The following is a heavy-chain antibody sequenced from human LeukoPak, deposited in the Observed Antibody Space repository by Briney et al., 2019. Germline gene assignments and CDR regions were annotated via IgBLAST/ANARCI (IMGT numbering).Heavy chain of an antibody. CDR1: GYTFTSYD. V-gene: IGHV1-8*01. J-gene: IGHJ4*02. D-gene: IGHD6-6*01. CDR2: MNPNSGNT. Sequence: ASVKVSCKASGYTFTSYDINWVRQATGQGLEWMGWMNPNSGNTGYAQKFQGRVTMTRNTSISTAYMELGSLRSEDTAVYYCARGGSSSSAFDYWGQGTLVTVSS. CDR3: ARGGSSSSAFDY.